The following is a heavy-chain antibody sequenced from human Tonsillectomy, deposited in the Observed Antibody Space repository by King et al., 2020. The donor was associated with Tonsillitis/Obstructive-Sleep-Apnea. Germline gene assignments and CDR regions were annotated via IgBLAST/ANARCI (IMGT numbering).Heavy chain of an antibody. CDR2: INPNSGGT. D-gene: IGHD6-13*01. V-gene: IGHV1-2*02. Sequence: VQLVESGAEVKKPGASVKVSCKASGYTFTGYYMHWVRQAPGQGLEWMGWINPNSGGTNYAQKFQGRVTMTRDTSISTAYMELSRLRSDDTAVYYCARAEQIAAGLDWFDPWGQGTLVNVSS. CDR1: GYTFTGYY. J-gene: IGHJ5*02. CDR3: ARAEQIAAGLDWFDP.